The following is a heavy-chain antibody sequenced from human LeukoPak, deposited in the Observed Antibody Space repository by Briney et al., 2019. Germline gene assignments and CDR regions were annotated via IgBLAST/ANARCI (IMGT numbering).Heavy chain of an antibody. Sequence: ASVKVSCKASGYTFTGYYMHWVRQAPGQGLEWMGWINPNSGGTNYAQKFQGRVTMTRDTSISTAYMELSRLRSDDTAVYYCAREVYGFWSGYVNYYYGMDVWGQGTTVTVSS. CDR2: INPNSGGT. CDR3: AREVYGFWSGYVNYYYGMDV. V-gene: IGHV1-2*02. CDR1: GYTFTGYY. J-gene: IGHJ6*02. D-gene: IGHD3-3*01.